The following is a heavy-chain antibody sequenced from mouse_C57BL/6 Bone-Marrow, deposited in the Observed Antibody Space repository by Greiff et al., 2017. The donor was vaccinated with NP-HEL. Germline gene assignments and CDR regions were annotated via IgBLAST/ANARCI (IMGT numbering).Heavy chain of an antibody. CDR1: GYTFTSYW. D-gene: IGHD1-1*01. CDR2: IDPPDSYT. Sequence: LQPGAELVMPGASVKLSCKASGYTFTSYWMHWVKQRPGQGLEWIGEIDPPDSYTNYNQKCKGKSTLTVDKSSSTSYMQLSSLTSEDSSVYFCARNYYGSSYDWYFDVWGTGTTVTVSS. V-gene: IGHV1-69*01. J-gene: IGHJ1*03. CDR3: ARNYYGSSYDWYFDV.